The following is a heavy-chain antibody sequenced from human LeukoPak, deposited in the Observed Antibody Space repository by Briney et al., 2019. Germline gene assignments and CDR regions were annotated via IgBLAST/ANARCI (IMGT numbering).Heavy chain of an antibody. Sequence: ASVKVSCKASGGTFSSYAISWVRQAPGQGLEWMGGIMPIFGTANYAQKFQGRVTITADESTSTAYMELSSLRSEDTAVYYCATHRHLAAYCGGDCYPRYNWFDPWGQGTLVTVSS. J-gene: IGHJ5*02. V-gene: IGHV1-69*13. CDR1: GGTFSSYA. CDR2: IMPIFGTA. CDR3: ATHRHLAAYCGGDCYPRYNWFDP. D-gene: IGHD2-21*02.